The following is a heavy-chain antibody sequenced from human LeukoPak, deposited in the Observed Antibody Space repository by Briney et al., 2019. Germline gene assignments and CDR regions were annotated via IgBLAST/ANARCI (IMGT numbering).Heavy chain of an antibody. J-gene: IGHJ4*02. Sequence: TSETLSLTCTVSGGSVSSGSYYWGWIRQPPGKGLEWIGNIYYSGSTYYNPSLKSRVTISVDTSKKQFSLKLSSVTAADTAVYYCARDGYGGVDYWGQGTLVTVSS. CDR3: ARDGYGGVDY. D-gene: IGHD3-10*01. CDR1: GGSVSSGSYY. V-gene: IGHV4-39*07. CDR2: IYYSGST.